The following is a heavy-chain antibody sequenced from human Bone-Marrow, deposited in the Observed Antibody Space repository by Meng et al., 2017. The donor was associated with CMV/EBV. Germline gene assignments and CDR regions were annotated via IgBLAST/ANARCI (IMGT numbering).Heavy chain of an antibody. V-gene: IGHV3-15*05. CDR2: IKRKMEGVTT. Sequence: GVGLRTAWMTCVRQAPGKGLEWVGQIKRKMEGVTTDYAAPVKGRFTISRDDSKNTLYLQMNSLNIEDTAIYYCATKPGYCSDNSCLSWGQGTLVTVSS. CDR3: ATKPGYCSDNSCLS. J-gene: IGHJ5*02. CDR1: GVGLRTAW. D-gene: IGHD2-2*01.